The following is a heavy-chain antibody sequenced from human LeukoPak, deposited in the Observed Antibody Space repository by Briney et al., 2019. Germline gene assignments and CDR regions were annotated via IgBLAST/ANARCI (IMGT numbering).Heavy chain of an antibody. D-gene: IGHD6-13*01. Sequence: PSETLSLTCAVYGGSFSGYYWSWIRQPPGKGLEWIGEINHSGSTNYNPSLKSRVTISVDTSKNQFSLKLSSVTAADTAVYYCARRARSWYYYGMDVWGQGTTATVSS. V-gene: IGHV4-34*01. J-gene: IGHJ6*02. CDR3: ARRARSWYYYGMDV. CDR2: INHSGST. CDR1: GGSFSGYY.